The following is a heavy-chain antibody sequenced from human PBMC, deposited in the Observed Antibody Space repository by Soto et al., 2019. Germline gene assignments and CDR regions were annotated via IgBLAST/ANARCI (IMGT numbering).Heavy chain of an antibody. CDR2: IYYSGST. D-gene: IGHD3-10*01. CDR1: GGSISSYY. CDR3: ARVWGYYFDY. J-gene: IGHJ4*02. V-gene: IGHV4-59*01. Sequence: QVQLQESGPGLVKPSETLSLTCTVSGGSISSYYWSWIRQPPGKGLEWIGYIYYSGSTNYNPSLTRRVTISVDTSKNQFSLKLSSVTAADTAVYYCARVWGYYFDYWGQGTLVTVSS.